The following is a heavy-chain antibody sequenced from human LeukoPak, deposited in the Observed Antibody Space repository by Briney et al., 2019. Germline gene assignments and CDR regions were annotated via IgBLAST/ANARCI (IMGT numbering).Heavy chain of an antibody. V-gene: IGHV3-30-3*01. CDR1: GFTFSSYA. Sequence: PGRSLRLSCAASGFTFSSYAMHWVRQAPGKGLEWVAVISYDGSNKYYADSVKGRFTISRDNSKNTLYLQMNSLRAEDTAVYYCASDRVLLWFGELNYWGQETLVTVSS. CDR2: ISYDGSNK. D-gene: IGHD3-10*01. J-gene: IGHJ4*02. CDR3: ASDRVLLWFGELNY.